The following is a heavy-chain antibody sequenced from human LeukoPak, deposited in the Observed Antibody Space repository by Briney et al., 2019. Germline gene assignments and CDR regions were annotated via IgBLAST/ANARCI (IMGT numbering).Heavy chain of an antibody. D-gene: IGHD5-24*01. V-gene: IGHV1-46*01. Sequence: ASVEVSCKAFGYTFTSNYMHWVRQAPGQGLEWMGVISPSGGSTSCAQKFQGRVTLTRDMSTSTDYLELSSLRSEDTAVYYCARARYNQDYYYYMDVWGKGTTVTVSS. CDR2: ISPSGGST. CDR1: GYTFTSNY. CDR3: ARARYNQDYYYYMDV. J-gene: IGHJ6*03.